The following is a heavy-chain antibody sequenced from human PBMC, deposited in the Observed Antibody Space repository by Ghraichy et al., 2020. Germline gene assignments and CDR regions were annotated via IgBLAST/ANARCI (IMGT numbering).Heavy chain of an antibody. Sequence: LSLTCAASGFTFSSYAMSWVRQAPGKGLEWVSAISGSGGSTYYADSVKGRFTISRDNSKNTLYLQMNSLRAEDTAVYYCAKDYRGRGGWYDYYFDYWGQGTLVTVSS. CDR3: AKDYRGRGGWYDYYFDY. D-gene: IGHD6-19*01. J-gene: IGHJ4*02. CDR1: GFTFSSYA. V-gene: IGHV3-23*01. CDR2: ISGSGGST.